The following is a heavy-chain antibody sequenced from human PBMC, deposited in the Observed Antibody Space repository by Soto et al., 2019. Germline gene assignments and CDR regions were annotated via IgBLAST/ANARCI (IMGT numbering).Heavy chain of an antibody. J-gene: IGHJ6*02. CDR3: ARDHGDYVGAMDV. CDR1: GFTFSTYP. CDR2: IDSSGDSV. D-gene: IGHD4-17*01. V-gene: IGHV3-23*01. Sequence: EVQLLESGGGLVQPGGSLRLSCAASGFTFSTYPMSWVRQAPGKGLEWVSVIDSSGDSVHYADSVKGRFTISRDNSMNTLVLEKNTLRAEDTAIYYCARDHGDYVGAMDVWGQGTTVTVSS.